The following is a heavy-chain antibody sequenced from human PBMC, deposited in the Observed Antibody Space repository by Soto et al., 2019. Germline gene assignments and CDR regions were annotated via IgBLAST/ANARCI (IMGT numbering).Heavy chain of an antibody. CDR2: IYYSGST. J-gene: IGHJ6*03. CDR3: ARISVASRYMDV. Sequence: SETPSLTCTVSGGSISSSSYYWGWIRQPPGKGLEWIGSIYYSGSTYYNPSLKSRVTISVDTSKNQFSLRLSSVTAADTAVYYCARISVASRYMDVWGKGTTVTVSS. V-gene: IGHV4-39*01. D-gene: IGHD5-12*01. CDR1: GGSISSSSYY.